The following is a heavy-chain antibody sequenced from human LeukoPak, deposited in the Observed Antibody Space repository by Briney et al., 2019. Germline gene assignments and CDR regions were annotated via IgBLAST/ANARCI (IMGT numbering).Heavy chain of an antibody. V-gene: IGHV1-69*13. Sequence: SVKVSCKASGYTFTSYYMHWVRQAPGQGLEWMEGIIPIFGTANYAQKFQGRVTITADESTSTAYMELSSLRSVDTAVYYCASNDYSISSSHNWFDPWGQGTLVTVSS. CDR2: IIPIFGTA. CDR3: ASNDYSISSSHNWFDP. CDR1: GYTFTSYY. J-gene: IGHJ5*02. D-gene: IGHD4-11*01.